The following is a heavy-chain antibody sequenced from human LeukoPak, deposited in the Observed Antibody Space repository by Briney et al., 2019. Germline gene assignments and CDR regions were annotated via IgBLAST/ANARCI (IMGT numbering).Heavy chain of an antibody. CDR1: GFTFSSYA. Sequence: LRLSCAASGFTFSSYAMSWIRQHPGKGLEWIGYIYYSGSTYYNPSLKSRVTISVDTSKNQFSLKLSSVTAADTAVYYCATVDTAMATLDYWGQGTLVTVSS. D-gene: IGHD5-18*01. J-gene: IGHJ4*02. CDR3: ATVDTAMATLDY. V-gene: IGHV4-31*02. CDR2: IYYSGST.